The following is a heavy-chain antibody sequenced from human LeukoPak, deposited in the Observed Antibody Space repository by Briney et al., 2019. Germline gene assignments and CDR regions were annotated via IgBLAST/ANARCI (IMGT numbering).Heavy chain of an antibody. Sequence: SXTLSLTCAVYGGSFSGYYWSWIRQPPGKGLEWIGEINHSGSTNYNPSLKSRVTMSVDTSKNQFSLKLSSVTAADTAVYYCARSVAVATWFDPWGQGTLVTVST. CDR1: GGSFSGYY. CDR3: ARSVAVATWFDP. CDR2: INHSGST. V-gene: IGHV4-34*01. D-gene: IGHD6-19*01. J-gene: IGHJ5*02.